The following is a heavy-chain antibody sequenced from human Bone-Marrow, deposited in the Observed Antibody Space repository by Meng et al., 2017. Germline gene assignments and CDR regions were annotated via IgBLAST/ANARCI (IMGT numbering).Heavy chain of an antibody. Sequence: GSRRLSCTVSGGPISSYYWSWIRQPPGKGLEWIGYIYYSGSTNYNPSLKSRVTISVDTSKNQFSLKLSSVTAADTAVYYCARDRVRGVTYYYYGMDVWGQGTTVTVSS. D-gene: IGHD3-10*01. CDR2: IYYSGST. V-gene: IGHV4-59*01. CDR1: GGPISSYY. CDR3: ARDRVRGVTYYYYGMDV. J-gene: IGHJ6*02.